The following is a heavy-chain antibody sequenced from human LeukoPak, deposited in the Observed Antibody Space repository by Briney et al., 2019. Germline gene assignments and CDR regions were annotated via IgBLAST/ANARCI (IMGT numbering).Heavy chain of an antibody. Sequence: GGSLRLFCAASGFTFSSYSMIWVRQAPGKGLEWVSYIISSSSTIYYADSVKGRFTISRDNSKNTLYLQMNSLRAEDTAVYYCAKDGAPRTRFLKCLYSPFDYWCQGTLVTVSS. CDR1: GFTFSSYS. V-gene: IGHV3-48*01. CDR2: IISSSSTI. J-gene: IGHJ4*02. CDR3: AKDGAPRTRFLKCLYSPFDY. D-gene: IGHD3-3*01.